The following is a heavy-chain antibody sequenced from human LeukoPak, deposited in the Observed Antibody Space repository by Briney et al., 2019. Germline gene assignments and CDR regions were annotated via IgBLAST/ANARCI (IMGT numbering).Heavy chain of an antibody. Sequence: GGCLRLSWAASGFTFSSYGMHWVRQAPGKGLEWVAVIWYDGSNKYYADSVKGRFTISRDNSKNTLYLQMNSLRAEDTAVYYCARPVYYDSSGLLFDYWGQGTLVTVSS. V-gene: IGHV3-33*01. CDR2: IWYDGSNK. J-gene: IGHJ4*02. CDR3: ARPVYYDSSGLLFDY. D-gene: IGHD3-22*01. CDR1: GFTFSSYG.